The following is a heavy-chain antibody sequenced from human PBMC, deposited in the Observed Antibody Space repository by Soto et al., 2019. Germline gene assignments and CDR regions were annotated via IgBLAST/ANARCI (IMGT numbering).Heavy chain of an antibody. CDR1: GGTFSSYA. Sequence: SVKVSCKASGGTFSSYAISWVRQAPGQGLEWMGGIIPIFGTANYAQKFQGRVTITADKSTSTAYMELSSLRSEDTAVYYCASRDYDSSGYYEPAFDIWGQGTMVTVSS. D-gene: IGHD3-22*01. CDR2: IIPIFGTA. J-gene: IGHJ3*02. CDR3: ASRDYDSSGYYEPAFDI. V-gene: IGHV1-69*06.